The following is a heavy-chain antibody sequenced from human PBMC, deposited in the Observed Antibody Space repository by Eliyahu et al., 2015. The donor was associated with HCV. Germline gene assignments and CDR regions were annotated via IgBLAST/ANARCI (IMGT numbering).Heavy chain of an antibody. V-gene: IGHV3-48*02. CDR3: ARHSCSGGSCFWH. CDR1: GFXFSSFA. D-gene: IGHD2-15*01. J-gene: IGHJ1*01. Sequence: EVQLVESGGGLVQPGGSLXLSCTAFGFXFSSFAMSWVRQAPGKGLEWVSYISSGSNSIYYVDSAKGRFTISRDNAKNSLFLQMSSLRDEDTAVYYCARHSCSGGSCFWHWGQGTLVTVSS. CDR2: ISSGSNSI.